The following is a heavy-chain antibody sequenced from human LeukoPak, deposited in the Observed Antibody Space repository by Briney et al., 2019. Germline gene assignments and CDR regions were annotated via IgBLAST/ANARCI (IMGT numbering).Heavy chain of an antibody. V-gene: IGHV3-21*01. Sequence: RGSLRLSCAASGFTFSSYSMNWVRQDPGKWQEWVSSISSSSGYIYYADSVKGRFTISRDKAKNSLYLQMNSLRAEDTAVYYCARDSSGFPDYWGQGTLVTVSS. D-gene: IGHD6-19*01. CDR2: ISSSSGYI. CDR3: ARDSSGFPDY. J-gene: IGHJ4*02. CDR1: GFTFSSYS.